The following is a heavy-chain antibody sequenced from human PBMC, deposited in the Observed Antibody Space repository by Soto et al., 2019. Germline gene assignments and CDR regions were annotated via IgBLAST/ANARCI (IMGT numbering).Heavy chain of an antibody. Sequence: GGSLRLSCAASGFTFSNYGMHWVRKAPGKGLEWVAVISDDGVSKYYADSVQGRFTISRDNSESVVLLQMNSLRPDDTALYFCARAYYFCSGTSYTLYYWGQGTQATVSS. CDR2: ISDDGVSK. J-gene: IGHJ4*02. CDR1: GFTFSNYG. D-gene: IGHD3-10*01. V-gene: IGHV3-30*03. CDR3: ARAYYFCSGTSYTLYY.